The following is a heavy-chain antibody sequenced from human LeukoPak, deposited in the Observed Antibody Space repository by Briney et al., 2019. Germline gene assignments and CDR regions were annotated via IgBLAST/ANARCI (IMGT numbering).Heavy chain of an antibody. CDR3: ARGSDIVVVPAAIEAWFDP. V-gene: IGHV4-34*01. CDR1: GGSFSTYY. J-gene: IGHJ5*02. CDR2: IYHSGST. Sequence: SETLSLTCAVYGGSFSTYYWNWIRQPPGKGLEWIGSIYHSGSTYYNPSLKSRVTISVDTSKNQFSLKLSSVTAADTAVYYCARGSDIVVVPAAIEAWFDPWGQGTLVTVSS. D-gene: IGHD2-2*02.